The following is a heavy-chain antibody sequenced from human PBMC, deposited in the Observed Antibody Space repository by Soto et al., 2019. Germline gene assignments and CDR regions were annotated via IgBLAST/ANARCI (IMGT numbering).Heavy chain of an antibody. J-gene: IGHJ4*02. V-gene: IGHV3-23*01. Sequence: GESLKISCAASGFTFSSYAMSWLRQAPGKGLEWVSAISGSGGSTYYADSVKGRFTISRDNSKNTLYLQMNSLRAEDTAVYYCAKNPSLTTVDPLDYWGEGTLVTGSS. CDR3: AKNPSLTTVDPLDY. CDR2: ISGSGGST. CDR1: GFTFSSYA. D-gene: IGHD4-17*01.